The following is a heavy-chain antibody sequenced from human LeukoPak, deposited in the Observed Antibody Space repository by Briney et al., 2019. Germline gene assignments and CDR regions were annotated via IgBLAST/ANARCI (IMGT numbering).Heavy chain of an antibody. CDR1: GYTFTSYA. J-gene: IGHJ4*02. CDR2: INPNSGGT. V-gene: IGHV1-2*02. CDR3: ARAKYNYDSSFDY. Sequence: ASVKVSCKASGYTFTSYAMNWVRQAPGQGLEWMGWINPNSGGTNYAQKFQGRVTMTRDTSISTAYMELSRLRSDDTAVYYCARAKYNYDSSFDYWGQGTLVTVSS. D-gene: IGHD3-22*01.